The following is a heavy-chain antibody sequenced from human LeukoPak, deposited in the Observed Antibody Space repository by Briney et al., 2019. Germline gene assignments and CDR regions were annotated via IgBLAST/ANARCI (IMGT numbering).Heavy chain of an antibody. V-gene: IGHV3-66*01. CDR3: ARDIGGARYGMDV. CDR1: GFTVSSNY. CDR2: IYSGGST. Sequence: GGSLRLSCAASGFTVSSNYMSWVRQAPGKGLEWVSVIYSGGSTYYADSVKGRFTISRDNSKNALYLQMNSLRAEDTAVYYCARDIGGARYGMDVWGQGTTVTVSS. J-gene: IGHJ6*02. D-gene: IGHD3-16*01.